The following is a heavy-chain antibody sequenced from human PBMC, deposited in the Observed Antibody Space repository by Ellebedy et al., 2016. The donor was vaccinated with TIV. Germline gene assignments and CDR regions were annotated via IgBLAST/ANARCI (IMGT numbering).Heavy chain of an antibody. D-gene: IGHD4-17*01. CDR2: ISGSGGST. Sequence: GGSLRLXXAASGFTFSSYAMSWVRQAPGKGLEWVSAISGSGGSTYYADSVKGRFTISRDNSKNTLYLQMNSLRAEDTALYYCAKDYGDYWGNYYYGLDVWGQGTTVTVSS. CDR1: GFTFSSYA. V-gene: IGHV3-23*01. CDR3: AKDYGDYWGNYYYGLDV. J-gene: IGHJ6*02.